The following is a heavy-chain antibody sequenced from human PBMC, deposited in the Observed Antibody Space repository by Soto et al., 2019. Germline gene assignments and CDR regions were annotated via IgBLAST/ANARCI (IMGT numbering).Heavy chain of an antibody. Sequence: EVQLVESGGGLVQPGGSLRLSCAASGLTFSSYSMNWVRQAPGKGLEWVSYISSSSSTIYYADSVKGRFTISRDNAKNSLYLQMNSLRDEDTAVYYCASEAPPIYRGDYWGQGTLVTVSS. CDR2: ISSSSSTI. CDR3: ASEAPPIYRGDY. V-gene: IGHV3-48*02. D-gene: IGHD3-10*01. CDR1: GLTFSSYS. J-gene: IGHJ4*02.